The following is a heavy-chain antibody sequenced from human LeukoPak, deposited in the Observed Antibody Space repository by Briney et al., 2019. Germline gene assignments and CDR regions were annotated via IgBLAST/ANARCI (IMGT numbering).Heavy chain of an antibody. D-gene: IGHD6-13*01. CDR2: INHSGST. V-gene: IGHV4-34*09. J-gene: IGHJ4*02. CDR3: ARGIAAAGSFGFDY. CDR1: GGSFSGYY. Sequence: SEALSLTCAVYGGSFSGYYWSWIRQPPGKGLEWIGEINHSGSTNYNPSLKSRVTISVDTSKNQFSLKLSSVTAADTAVYYCARGIAAAGSFGFDYWGQGTLVTVSS.